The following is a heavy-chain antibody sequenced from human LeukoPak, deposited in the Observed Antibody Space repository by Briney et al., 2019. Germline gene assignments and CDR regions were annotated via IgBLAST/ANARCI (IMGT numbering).Heavy chain of an antibody. CDR1: GYTFTSYG. D-gene: IGHD4-17*01. V-gene: IGHV1-18*01. CDR3: ARDAAFDTVTEYNWFDP. Sequence: ASVKVSCKASGYTFTSYGISWVRQAPGQGLEWMGWISAYNGNTNYAQKLQGRVTMTTDTSTSTAYMELRSLRSDDTAVYYCARDAAFDTVTEYNWFDPWGQGTLVTVSS. J-gene: IGHJ5*02. CDR2: ISAYNGNT.